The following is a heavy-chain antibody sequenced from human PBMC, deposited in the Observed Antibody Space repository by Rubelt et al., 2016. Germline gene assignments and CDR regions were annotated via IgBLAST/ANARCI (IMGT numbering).Heavy chain of an antibody. J-gene: IGHJ5*02. CDR3: AREAYYDSSGYYFGWFDP. CDR1: GYTFTSYA. CDR2: INTTPGNP. V-gene: IGHV7-4-1*02. Sequence: QVQLVQSGSELKKPGASVKVSCKASGYTFTSYAMNWVRQAPGQGLEWMGWINTTPGNPPCAQGVTGLFVFSLDTSASTAYRQIIVLKAADTAVYYCAREAYYDSSGYYFGWFDPWGQGTLVTVSS. D-gene: IGHD3-22*01.